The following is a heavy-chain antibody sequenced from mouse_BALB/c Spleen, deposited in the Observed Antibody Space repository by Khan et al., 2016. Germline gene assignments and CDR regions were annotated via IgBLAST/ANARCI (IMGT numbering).Heavy chain of an antibody. Sequence: EVQLQESGPDLVKPSQSLSLTCTVTGYSITSHYTWHWIRHFPGNKLEWMGYINYSGSTNYNPSLTSRFSITRDTSKNQFFLQLRSVTADYTATYYCATSSSGYWYYFDYRGQGTTLTVSS. CDR2: INYSGST. J-gene: IGHJ2*01. V-gene: IGHV3-1*02. CDR3: ATSSSGYWYYFDY. D-gene: IGHD3-1*01. CDR1: GYSITSHYT.